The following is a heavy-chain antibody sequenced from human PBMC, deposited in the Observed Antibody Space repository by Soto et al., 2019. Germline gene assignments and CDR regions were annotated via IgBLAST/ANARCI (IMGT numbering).Heavy chain of an antibody. CDR3: AREYSSSWYVGSGYYYGMDV. V-gene: IGHV3-30-3*01. J-gene: IGHJ6*02. D-gene: IGHD6-13*01. CDR1: GFTFSSYA. Sequence: HPGGSLRLSCAASGFTFSSYAMHWVRQAPGKGLEWVAVISYDGSNKYYADSVKGRFTISRDNSKNTLYLQMNSLRAEDTAVYYCAREYSSSWYVGSGYYYGMDVWGQGTTVTVSS. CDR2: ISYDGSNK.